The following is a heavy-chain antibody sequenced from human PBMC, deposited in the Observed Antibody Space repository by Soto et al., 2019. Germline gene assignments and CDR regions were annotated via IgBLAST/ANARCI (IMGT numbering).Heavy chain of an antibody. J-gene: IGHJ5*02. CDR2: IYHSGSP. CDR3: ARRVPAAPNWFDP. CDR1: GGSISSGTW. D-gene: IGHD2-2*01. V-gene: IGHV4-4*02. Sequence: SATLSLTCAVSGGSISSGTWWSWVRQPPGRGLEWIGEIYHSGSPNYNPSLKSRVTMSVDKSKNLFSLRLSSVTAADSALYYCARRVPAAPNWFDPWGQGTLVTVSS.